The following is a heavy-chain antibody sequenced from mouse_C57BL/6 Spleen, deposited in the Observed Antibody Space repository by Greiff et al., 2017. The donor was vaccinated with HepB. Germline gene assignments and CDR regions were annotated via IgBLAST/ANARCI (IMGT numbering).Heavy chain of an antibody. D-gene: IGHD1-1*01. CDR2: INPGSGGT. J-gene: IGHJ4*01. V-gene: IGHV1-54*01. CDR3: ARAGFITTVVAEEDYYAMDY. Sequence: LVRPGTSVKVSCKASGYAFTTYLIAWVKQRPGQGLEWIGVINPGSGGTNYNEKFKGKAKLTADKSSSTAYMQLSSLTSEDSAVYFCARAGFITTVVAEEDYYAMDYWGQGTSVTVSS. CDR1: GYAFTTYL.